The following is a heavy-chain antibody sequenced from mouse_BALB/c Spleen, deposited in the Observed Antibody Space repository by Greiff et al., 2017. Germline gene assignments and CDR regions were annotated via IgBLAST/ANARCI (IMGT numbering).Heavy chain of an antibody. V-gene: IGHV1S126*01. J-gene: IGHJ3*01. D-gene: IGHD3-3*01. CDR2: IDPSDSET. CDR3: AREGTGAWFAY. CDR1: GYSFTSYW. Sequence: QVQLQQSGPELVRPGASVKISCKASGYSFTSYWMHWVRQRPGQGLEWIGMIDPSDSETRLHQKFKDKATLSVDKSSSTAYMQLSSPTSEDSAVYYWAREGTGAWFAYWGQGTMVTVSA.